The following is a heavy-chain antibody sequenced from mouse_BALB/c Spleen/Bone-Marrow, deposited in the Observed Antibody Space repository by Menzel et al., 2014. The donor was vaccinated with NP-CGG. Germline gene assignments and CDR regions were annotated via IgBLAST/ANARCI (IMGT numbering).Heavy chain of an antibody. CDR1: GFNIKDTY. CDR2: IDPANGNT. Sequence: VQLQQSGAELVKPGASVELSCTASGFNIKDTYMHWVKQRPEQGLEWIGRIDPANGNTKYDPKFQGKATITADTSSNPAYLQLSSLTSEDTAVYYCALYYYGSSGFAYWGQGTLVTVSA. CDR3: ALYYYGSSGFAY. V-gene: IGHV14-3*02. J-gene: IGHJ3*01. D-gene: IGHD1-1*01.